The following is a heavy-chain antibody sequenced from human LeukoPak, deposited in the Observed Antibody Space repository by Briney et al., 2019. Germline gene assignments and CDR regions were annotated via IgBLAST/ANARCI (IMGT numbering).Heavy chain of an antibody. Sequence: PGGSLRLSCVASGFTFASHAVSWVRQAPGKGLEWVSSISESGDNTYHADSVKGRFTISRDTSKNTLYLQMNSLRAEDTAVYYCAKLLGEAGGSWGQGTLVTVSS. CDR3: AKLLGEAGGS. D-gene: IGHD3-10*01. V-gene: IGHV3-23*01. CDR2: ISESGDNT. J-gene: IGHJ5*02. CDR1: GFTFASHA.